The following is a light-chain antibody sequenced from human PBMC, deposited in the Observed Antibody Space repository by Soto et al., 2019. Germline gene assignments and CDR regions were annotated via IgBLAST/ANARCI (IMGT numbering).Light chain of an antibody. CDR2: RNN. V-gene: IGLV1-47*01. CDR1: SSNIGSDF. Sequence: QSALTQPPSASATPGQRVTISCSGSSSNIGSDFVFWYQQLPGTAPKLLIYRNNQRPSGVPDRFSGSKSGTSASLAISGLRSEDEADYYCAAWDHSLSGWMIGGGTKLIVL. J-gene: IGLJ3*02. CDR3: AAWDHSLSGWM.